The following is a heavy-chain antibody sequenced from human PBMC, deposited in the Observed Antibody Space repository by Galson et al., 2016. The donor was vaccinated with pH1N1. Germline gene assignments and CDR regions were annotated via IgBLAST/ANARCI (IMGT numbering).Heavy chain of an antibody. D-gene: IGHD4-17*01. J-gene: IGHJ4*02. V-gene: IGHV3-48*04. CDR1: GFIFSDYS. CDR2: ISTGRRVV. Sequence: LRLSCAASGFIFSDYSFIWDRQAPGKGLEWLSYISTGRRVVQYADSVKGRLTISRDNAQRSVYLQINSLRLEDTAVYHCARLAYGDSFDSWGRGTLVAVSS. CDR3: ARLAYGDSFDS.